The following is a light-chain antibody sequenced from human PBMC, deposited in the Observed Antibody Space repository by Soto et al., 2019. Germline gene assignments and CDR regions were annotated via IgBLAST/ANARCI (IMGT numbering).Light chain of an antibody. CDR3: MQRKEFPWT. CDR2: GIS. J-gene: IGKJ1*01. CDR1: QTLLDSDDGNTY. Sequence: DIVMTQTPLSLPVTPGEPASISCRSSQTLLDSDDGNTYLDWYLQKPGQSPQLLIYGISSRASGVPDRFSGSGSGTDFTLKISRVEAGDVGVFYCMQRKEFPWTFGQGNKVEIK. V-gene: IGKV2-40*01.